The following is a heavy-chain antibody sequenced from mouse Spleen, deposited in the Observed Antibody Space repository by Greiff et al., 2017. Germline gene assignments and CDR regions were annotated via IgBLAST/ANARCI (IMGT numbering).Heavy chain of an antibody. CDR2: ISSGSSTI. V-gene: IGHV5-17*01. Sequence: EVQRVESGGGLVKPGGSLKLSCAASGFTFSDYGMHWVRQAPEKGLEWVAYISSGSSTIYYADTVKGRFTISRDNPKNTLFLQMTSLRSEDTAMYYCAKENWDVEGFAYWGQGTLVTVSA. J-gene: IGHJ3*01. CDR1: GFTFSDYG. D-gene: IGHD4-1*01. CDR3: AKENWDVEGFAY.